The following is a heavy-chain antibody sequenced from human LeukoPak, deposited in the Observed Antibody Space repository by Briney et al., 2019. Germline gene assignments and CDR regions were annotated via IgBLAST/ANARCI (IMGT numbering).Heavy chain of an antibody. J-gene: IGHJ5*02. CDR1: GFSLSTSGVG. CDR2: IYWNDDK. CDR3: AHITPRYFDWKGAENWFDP. V-gene: IGHV2-5*01. D-gene: IGHD3-9*01. Sequence: SGPTLVNPTQTLTLTCTFSGFSLSTSGVGVGWIRQPPGKALEWLALIYWNDDKPYIPSLKSRVTITKDTSKHQVVLTMTNMDPVDTATYYCAHITPRYFDWKGAENWFDPWGQGTLVTVSS.